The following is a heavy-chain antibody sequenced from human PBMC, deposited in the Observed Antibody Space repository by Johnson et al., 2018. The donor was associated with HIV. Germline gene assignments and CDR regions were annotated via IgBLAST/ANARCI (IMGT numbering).Heavy chain of an antibody. CDR1: GVTCIAYG. J-gene: IGHJ3*02. V-gene: IGHV3-30*18. D-gene: IGHD3-16*01. CDR2: MSYDGSKK. Sequence: HLVASGGGVVQPGTALRLSCAASGVTCIAYGMHWVRQAPGKGLEWLTLMSYDGSKKYYADSVKGRFTISRDNSKNTLYLQMNILRAEDTAVYFCAKEAYYVEAFDIWGQGTMVTVSS. CDR3: AKEAYYVEAFDI.